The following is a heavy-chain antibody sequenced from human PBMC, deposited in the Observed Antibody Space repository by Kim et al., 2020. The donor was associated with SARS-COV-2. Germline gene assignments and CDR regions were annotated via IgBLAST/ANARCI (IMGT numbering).Heavy chain of an antibody. V-gene: IGHV4-39*01. CDR2: MYSGGRT. CDR1: GGSISSSTYY. CDR3: ARGRAIFAYVDV. Sequence: SETLSLTCTVSGGSISSSTYYWGWIRQPPGKGLEWIAGMYSGGRTHYNPSLKSRVTISVDTSKNQFSLKLSSVTATDTAVYYCARGRAIFAYVDVWGKGT. D-gene: IGHD3-3*01. J-gene: IGHJ6*03.